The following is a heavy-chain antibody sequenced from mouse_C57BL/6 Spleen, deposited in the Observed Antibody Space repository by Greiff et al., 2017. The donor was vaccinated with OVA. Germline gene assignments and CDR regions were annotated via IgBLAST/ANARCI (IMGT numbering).Heavy chain of an antibody. CDR1: GYTFTSYW. V-gene: IGHV1-72*01. Sequence: VQLQQPGAELVKPGASVKLSCKASGYTFTSYWMHWVKQRPGRGLEWIGRIDPNSGGTKYNAKLKSKATLTVDQPSSTAYMQLSSLTSEYSAFYYCAREFPYYYGSSSYYFDYWGQGTTLTVSS. J-gene: IGHJ2*01. CDR3: AREFPYYYGSSSYYFDY. CDR2: IDPNSGGT. D-gene: IGHD1-1*01.